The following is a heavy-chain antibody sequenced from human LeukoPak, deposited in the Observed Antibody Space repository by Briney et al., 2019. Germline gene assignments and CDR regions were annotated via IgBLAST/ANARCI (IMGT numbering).Heavy chain of an antibody. V-gene: IGHV3-23*01. CDR2: ISGSGGST. D-gene: IGHD4-17*01. Sequence: GGSLRLSCAASGFTFSSYAMSWVRQAPGKGLEWVSAISGSGGSTYYADSVKGRFTISRDNSKNTLCLQMNSLRAEDTAVYYCAKVRVVGDYNWFFDLWGRGTLVTVSS. J-gene: IGHJ2*01. CDR1: GFTFSSYA. CDR3: AKVRVVGDYNWFFDL.